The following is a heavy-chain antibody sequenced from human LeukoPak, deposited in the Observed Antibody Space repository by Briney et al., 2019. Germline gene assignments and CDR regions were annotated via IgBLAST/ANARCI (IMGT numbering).Heavy chain of an antibody. V-gene: IGHV3-11*04. CDR2: ISSSGSTI. D-gene: IGHD6-6*01. CDR3: ARELRAARKRLPIDY. Sequence: GGSLRLSCAASGFTFSDYYMSWIRQAPGKGLEWVSYISSSGSTIYYADSVKGRFTISRDNAKNSLYLQMNSLRAEDTAVYYCARELRAARKRLPIDYWGQGTLVTVSS. CDR1: GFTFSDYY. J-gene: IGHJ4*02.